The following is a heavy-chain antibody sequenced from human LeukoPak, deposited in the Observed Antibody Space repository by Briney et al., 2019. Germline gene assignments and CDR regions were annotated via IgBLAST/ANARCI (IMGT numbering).Heavy chain of an antibody. J-gene: IGHJ4*02. Sequence: GGSLRLSCAVSGYTVSVYFMTWVRQAPGKGLEWVSVIFDDGTTYYADFVKGRFTISRDNSKNTLYLQMNSLRAEDTAVYYCAKDSGYGGNSPFDYWGQGTLVTGSS. V-gene: IGHV3-53*01. CDR2: IFDDGTT. CDR1: GYTVSVYF. D-gene: IGHD4-23*01. CDR3: AKDSGYGGNSPFDY.